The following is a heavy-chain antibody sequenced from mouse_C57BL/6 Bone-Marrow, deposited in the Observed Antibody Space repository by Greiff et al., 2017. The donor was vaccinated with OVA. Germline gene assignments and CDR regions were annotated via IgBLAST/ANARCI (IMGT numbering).Heavy chain of an antibody. CDR3: AGYGSSYSYAMDY. D-gene: IGHD1-1*01. J-gene: IGHJ4*01. Sequence: QVQLQQSGPGLVKPGASVKISCKASGYAFSSSWMNWVKQRPGKGLEWIGLIYPGDGDTNYNGKLKGKVTMTADKSSSKTYMQLSSLKSEDSAVYFCAGYGSSYSYAMDYWGQGTSLTVSS. V-gene: IGHV1-82*01. CDR1: GYAFSSSW. CDR2: IYPGDGDT.